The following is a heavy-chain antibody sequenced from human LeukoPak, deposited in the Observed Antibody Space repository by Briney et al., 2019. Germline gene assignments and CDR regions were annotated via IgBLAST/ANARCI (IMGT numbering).Heavy chain of an antibody. D-gene: IGHD1-26*01. CDR1: GGSISSSGYY. CDR3: ARHEYSGSYYGLSWFDP. V-gene: IGHV4-39*01. J-gene: IGHJ5*02. Sequence: SETMSLTCTVSGGSISSSGYYWGWIRQPPGKGLEWIASIYYSGSTYYNPSLKSRVTISVDTSKNQLSLKLSSLTAADTAVYYCARHEYSGSYYGLSWFDPWGQGTLVTVS. CDR2: IYYSGST.